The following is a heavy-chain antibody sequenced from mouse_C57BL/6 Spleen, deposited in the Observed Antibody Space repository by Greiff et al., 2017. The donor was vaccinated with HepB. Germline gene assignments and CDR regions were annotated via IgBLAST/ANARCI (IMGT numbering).Heavy chain of an antibody. CDR3: ARSGYYSNYHYAMDY. V-gene: IGHV1-66*01. CDR2: IYPGSGNT. Sequence: VHLVESGPELVKPGASVKISCKASGYSFTSYYIHWVKQRPGQGLEWIGWIYPGSGNTKYNEKFKGKATLTADTSSSTAYMQLSSLTSEDSAVYYCARSGYYSNYHYAMDYWGQGTSVTVSS. J-gene: IGHJ4*01. CDR1: GYSFTSYY. D-gene: IGHD2-5*01.